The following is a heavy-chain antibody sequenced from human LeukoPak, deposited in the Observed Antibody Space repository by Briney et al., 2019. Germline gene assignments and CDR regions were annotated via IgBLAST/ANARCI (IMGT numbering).Heavy chain of an antibody. CDR3: AKDDYGYNY. J-gene: IGHJ4*02. Sequence: GGSLRLTCAASGFTFSSYAMSWIRQAPGKGLEWVSTISGSGGSTYYADSVKGRFTISRDNSKNTLYLQMNSLRAEDTAVYYCAKDDYGYNYWGQGTLVTVSS. CDR2: ISGSGGST. D-gene: IGHD4/OR15-4a*01. V-gene: IGHV3-23*01. CDR1: GFTFSSYA.